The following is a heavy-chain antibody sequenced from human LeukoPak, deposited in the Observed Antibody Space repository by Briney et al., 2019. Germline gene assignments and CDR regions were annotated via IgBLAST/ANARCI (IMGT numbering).Heavy chain of an antibody. CDR2: ISSSGNTI. V-gene: IGHV3-11*01. Sequence: PGGSLRLSCAASGFTFSDYYMSWIRQAPGKGLEWVSYISSSGNTIYHADSVKGRFTISRDNAKNSLYLQMNSLRAEDTAVYYCARESGSYYSYYFDYWGQGTLVTVSS. CDR1: GFTFSDYY. CDR3: ARESGSYYSYYFDY. J-gene: IGHJ4*02. D-gene: IGHD3-10*01.